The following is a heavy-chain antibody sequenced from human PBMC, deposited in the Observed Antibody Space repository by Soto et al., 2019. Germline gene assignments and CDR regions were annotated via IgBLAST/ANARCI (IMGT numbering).Heavy chain of an antibody. V-gene: IGHV4-39*01. CDR1: GGSISSSSYY. J-gene: IGHJ4*02. CDR3: ARHKEMATIIDY. D-gene: IGHD5-12*01. Sequence: QLQLQESGPGLVKPSETLSLTCTVSGGSISSSSYYWGWIRQPPGKGLEWIGSIYYSGSTYYNPSLNSRCTISVDTSKNQFSLKLSSVTAADTAVYYCARHKEMATIIDYWGQGTLVTVSS. CDR2: IYYSGST.